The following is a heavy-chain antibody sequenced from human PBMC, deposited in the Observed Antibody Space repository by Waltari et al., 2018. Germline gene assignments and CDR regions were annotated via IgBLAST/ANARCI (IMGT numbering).Heavy chain of an antibody. CDR2: IYHEGNT. CDR3: ARLALGYCTSPRCRQNES. J-gene: IGHJ5*02. Sequence: QVQLQESGPALVRPSETLSLTCVVSDYSIGSGYYWGWIRQAPGKGLEWVANIYHEGNTYYMPSLKTRVAISMDTSENQFSLQLRSVTATDTAMYYCARLALGYCTSPRCRQNESWGQGILVTVSS. D-gene: IGHD2-2*01. V-gene: IGHV4-38-2*01. CDR1: DYSIGSGYY.